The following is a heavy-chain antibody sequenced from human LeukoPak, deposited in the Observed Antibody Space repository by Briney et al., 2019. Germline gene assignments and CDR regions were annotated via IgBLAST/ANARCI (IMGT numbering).Heavy chain of an antibody. CDR1: GGSISSHY. V-gene: IGHV4-59*11. D-gene: IGHD5-24*01. Sequence: PSETLSLTCTVSGGSISSHYWSWIRQLPGKGLEWIGYIYYSGSTNYNPSLKSRVTISVDTSKNQFSLKLSSVTAADTAVYYCARAGDGYNPRSYNWFDPWGQGTLVTVSS. CDR3: ARAGDGYNPRSYNWFDP. J-gene: IGHJ5*02. CDR2: IYYSGST.